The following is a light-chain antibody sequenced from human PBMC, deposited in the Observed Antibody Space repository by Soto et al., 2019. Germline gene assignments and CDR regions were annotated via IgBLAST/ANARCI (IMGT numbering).Light chain of an antibody. CDR2: DAS. V-gene: IGKV3-11*01. J-gene: IGKJ3*01. Sequence: ETVLTQSPDTLSLSPGERATLSCRASQSVRSSLAWYQQKPGQAPRLLIYDASNRATGIPARFSGSGSGTDFTLTISSLEPEDFAVYYCQQRSNWPPEVTFGPGTKVDIK. CDR1: QSVRSS. CDR3: QQRSNWPPEVT.